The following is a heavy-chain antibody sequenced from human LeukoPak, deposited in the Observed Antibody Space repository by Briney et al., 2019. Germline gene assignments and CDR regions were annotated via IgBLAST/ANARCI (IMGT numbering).Heavy chain of an antibody. CDR3: ARDSRWYNGRYYDEGIDY. J-gene: IGHJ4*02. CDR2: INSDGSDM. CDR1: GFTFSGYW. D-gene: IGHD1-26*01. Sequence: PGGSLRLSCTGSGFTFSGYWMHWVRQAPGKGLVWVSRINSDGSDMSYAESVKGRFTISRDNAKNTVYLQMNSLRVEDTAVYYCARDSRWYNGRYYDEGIDYWGQGTLVTVSS. V-gene: IGHV3-74*01.